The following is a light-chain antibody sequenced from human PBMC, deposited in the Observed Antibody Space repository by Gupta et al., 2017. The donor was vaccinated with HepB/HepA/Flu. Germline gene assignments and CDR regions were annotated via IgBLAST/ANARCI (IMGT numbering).Light chain of an antibody. V-gene: IGLV3-1*01. CDR2: QDS. CDR3: QAWDSSTVV. Sequence: YQLTQPPSVSVFPGQTASITCSGDKLGDKYACWYQQKPGQSPVLVIYQDSKRPSGIPERFSGSNSGNTATLTISGTQAMDEADYYCQAWDSSTVVFGGGTKLTVL. J-gene: IGLJ2*01. CDR1: KLGDKY.